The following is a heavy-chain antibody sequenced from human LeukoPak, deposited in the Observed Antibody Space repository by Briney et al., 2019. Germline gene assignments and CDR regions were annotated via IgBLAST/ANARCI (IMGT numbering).Heavy chain of an antibody. CDR2: IIPIFGTA. CDR1: GGTFSSYA. Sequence: GASVKVSCKASGGTFSSYAISWVRQAPGQGLEWMGGIIPIFGTANYAQKFQGRVTITADESTSTAYMELSSLRSEDTAVYYCARDRHCSSTSCYEGFWFDPRGQGTLVTVSS. J-gene: IGHJ5*02. D-gene: IGHD2-2*01. V-gene: IGHV1-69*13. CDR3: ARDRHCSSTSCYEGFWFDP.